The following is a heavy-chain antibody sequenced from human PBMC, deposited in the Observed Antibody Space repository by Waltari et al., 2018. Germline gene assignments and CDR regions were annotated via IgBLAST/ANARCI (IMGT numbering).Heavy chain of an antibody. D-gene: IGHD6-6*01. CDR2: IWYDGSNK. V-gene: IGHV3-33*01. J-gene: IGHJ6*02. CDR3: ARGLYSSSWYYYYYGMDV. CDR1: GFTFSSYG. Sequence: QLQLVESGGGVVQPGRSVRLYCAASGFTFSSYGMHWVRQAPGKGVEWVAVIWYDGSNKYYGDSVKGRFTISRDNSKNTLYLQMNSLRAEDTAVYYCARGLYSSSWYYYYYGMDVWDQGP.